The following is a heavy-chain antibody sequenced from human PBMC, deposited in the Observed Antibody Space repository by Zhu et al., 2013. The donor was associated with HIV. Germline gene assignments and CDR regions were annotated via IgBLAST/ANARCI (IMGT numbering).Heavy chain of an antibody. J-gene: IGHJ4*02. CDR2: INPNSGGT. CDR1: GYTFTGYY. Sequence: QVQLVQSGAEVKKPGASVKVSCKASGYTFTGYYMHWVRQAPGQGLEWMGWINPNSGGTNYAQKFQGRVTMTRDTSISTAYMELSRLRSDDTAVYYCARVAGVVVPALYYFDYWGQGTLVTVSS. V-gene: IGHV1-2*02. D-gene: IGHD2-2*01. CDR3: ARVAGVVVPALYYFDY.